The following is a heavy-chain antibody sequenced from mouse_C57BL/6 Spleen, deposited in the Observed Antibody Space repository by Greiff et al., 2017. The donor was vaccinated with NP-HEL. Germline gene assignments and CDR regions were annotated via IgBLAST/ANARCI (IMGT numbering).Heavy chain of an antibody. V-gene: IGHV1-82*01. CDR3: ARRGDYGKYYYAMDY. CDR1: GYAFSSSW. D-gene: IGHD2-1*01. J-gene: IGHJ4*01. CDR2: IYPGDGDT. Sequence: VQLVESGPELVKPGASVKISCKASGYAFSSSWMNWVKQRPGKGLEWIGRIYPGDGDTNYNGKFKGKATLTADKSSSTAYMQLSRLTSEDSAVYFCARRGDYGKYYYAMDYWGQGTSVTVSS.